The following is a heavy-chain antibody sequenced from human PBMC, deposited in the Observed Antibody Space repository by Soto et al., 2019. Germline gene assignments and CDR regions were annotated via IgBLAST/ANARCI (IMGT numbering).Heavy chain of an antibody. D-gene: IGHD4-17*01. CDR2: MFHSGST. Sequence: QMQLQESGSGLVKPSQTLSLTCAVSGGSINTGGYFWSWIRQTPGKGLEWIGDMFHSGSTHYNPSLKXRXTXSXXTSKNQFSLKLTSVTAADTAVYYCARASYGDFLNEHWYFDLWGRGTLVTVSS. J-gene: IGHJ2*01. V-gene: IGHV4-30-2*01. CDR3: ARASYGDFLNEHWYFDL. CDR1: GGSINTGGYF.